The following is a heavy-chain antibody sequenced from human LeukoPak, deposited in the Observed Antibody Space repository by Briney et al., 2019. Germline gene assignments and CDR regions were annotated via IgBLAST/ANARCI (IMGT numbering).Heavy chain of an antibody. V-gene: IGHV3-21*01. CDR1: GFTFSSYS. J-gene: IGHJ4*02. CDR3: ARGETLGRYFDLFDY. Sequence: GGSLRLSCAASGFTFSSYSMNWVRQAPGKGLEWVSSISSSSSYIYYADSVKGRFTISRDNAKNSLYLQMNSLRAEDTAVYYCARGETLGRYFDLFDYWGQGTLVTVAS. CDR2: ISSSSSYI. D-gene: IGHD3-9*01.